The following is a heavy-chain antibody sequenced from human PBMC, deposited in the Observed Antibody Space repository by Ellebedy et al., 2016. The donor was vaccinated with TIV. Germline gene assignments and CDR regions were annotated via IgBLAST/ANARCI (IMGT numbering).Heavy chain of an antibody. J-gene: IGHJ6*04. CDR2: ISHSATS. CDR3: ARHRYFNFWGISYTAHYTMDV. D-gene: IGHD3-3*01. V-gene: IGHV4-59*08. Sequence: MPSETLSLTCSISGGSITSYYWSWVRQTPGTGLEWIGFISHSATSNYNPSLKGRVAMSIDTSKNQLFLNLSSVTATDTAVYYCARHRYFNFWGISYTAHYTMDVWGKGTSVTVSS. CDR1: GGSITSYY.